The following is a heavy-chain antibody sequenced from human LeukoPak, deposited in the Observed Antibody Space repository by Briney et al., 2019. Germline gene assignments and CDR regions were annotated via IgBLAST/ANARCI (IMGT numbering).Heavy chain of an antibody. D-gene: IGHD4-23*01. J-gene: IGHJ6*02. Sequence: PGGSLRLYCAASGFTVSSNYMSWVRQAPGKGLEWVSVIYSGGSTYYADSVKGRFTISRDNSKNTLYLQMNSLRAEDTAVYYCARADYGGKGTPYYYYGMDVWGQGTTVTVSS. CDR3: ARADYGGKGTPYYYYGMDV. CDR1: GFTVSSNY. V-gene: IGHV3-53*01. CDR2: IYSGGST.